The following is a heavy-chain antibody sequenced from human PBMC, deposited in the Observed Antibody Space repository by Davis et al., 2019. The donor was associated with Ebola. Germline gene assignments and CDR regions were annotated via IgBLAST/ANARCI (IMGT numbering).Heavy chain of an antibody. D-gene: IGHD4-17*01. V-gene: IGHV3-23*01. CDR1: GFIFSSYA. CDR3: AKVHPPTTVTTGWFDP. Sequence: PRGSLRLSCAASGFIFSSYAMSWVRQAPGKGLEWVSSISVRSITYHADSVKGRFTISRDNSKNTLYLQMNSLRAEDTAVYYCAKVHPPTTVTTGWFDPWGQGTLVTVSS. CDR2: ISVRSIT. J-gene: IGHJ5*02.